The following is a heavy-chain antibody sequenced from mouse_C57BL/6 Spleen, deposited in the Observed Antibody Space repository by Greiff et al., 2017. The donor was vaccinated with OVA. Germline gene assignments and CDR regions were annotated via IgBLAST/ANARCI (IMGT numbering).Heavy chain of an antibody. CDR2: ISSGSSTI. Sequence: EVMLVESGGGLVKPGGSLKLSCAASGFTFSDYGMHWVRQAPEKGLEWVAYISSGSSTIYYADTVKGRFTISRDNAKNTLFLQMTSLRSEDTAMYYCARTGIGYGSSPDYWGQGTTLTVSS. CDR1: GFTFSDYG. CDR3: ARTGIGYGSSPDY. D-gene: IGHD1-1*01. V-gene: IGHV5-17*01. J-gene: IGHJ2*01.